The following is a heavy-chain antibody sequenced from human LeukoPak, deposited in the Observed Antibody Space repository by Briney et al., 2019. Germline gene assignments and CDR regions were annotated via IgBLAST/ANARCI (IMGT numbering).Heavy chain of an antibody. CDR1: GGTFSSYA. J-gene: IGHJ3*02. D-gene: IGHD3-10*01. Sequence: GASVKVSCKASGGTFSSYAISWVRQAPGQGLEWMGGIIPIFGTANYAQKFQGRVTITADESTSTAYMELSSLRSEDTAVYYCARDGYYGSGSYFDPIRAREIDAFDIWGQGTMVTVSS. CDR3: ARDGYYGSGSYFDPIRAREIDAFDI. V-gene: IGHV1-69*01. CDR2: IIPIFGTA.